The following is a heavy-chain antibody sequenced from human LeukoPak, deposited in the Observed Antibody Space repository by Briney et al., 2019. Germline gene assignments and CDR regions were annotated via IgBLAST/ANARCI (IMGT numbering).Heavy chain of an antibody. V-gene: IGHV1-69*04. CDR1: GGTFSSYA. D-gene: IGHD6-13*01. Sequence: SVKVSCKASGGTFSSYAISWVRQAPGQGLEWMGRIISILGIANYAQKFQGRVTITADKSTSTAYMELSSLRSEDTAVYYCARDDRAAAGKNWFDPWGQGTLVTVSS. CDR3: ARDDRAAAGKNWFDP. J-gene: IGHJ5*02. CDR2: IISILGIA.